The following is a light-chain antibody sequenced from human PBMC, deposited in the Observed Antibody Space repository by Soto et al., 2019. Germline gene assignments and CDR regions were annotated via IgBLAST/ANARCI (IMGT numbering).Light chain of an antibody. CDR1: SSDVGGYNY. V-gene: IGLV2-14*01. CDR3: SSYRSRSTLLYV. Sequence: QSVLTQPASVSGSPGHSITISCTGTSSDVGGYNYVSWYQQHPGKAPKLMIYDVSNRPSGVSNRFSGSKSGNTASLTISGLQAEDEADYYCSSYRSRSTLLYVFGTGTKVTVL. J-gene: IGLJ1*01. CDR2: DVS.